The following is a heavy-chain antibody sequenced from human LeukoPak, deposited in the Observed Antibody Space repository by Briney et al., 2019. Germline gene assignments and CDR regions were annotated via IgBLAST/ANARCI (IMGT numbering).Heavy chain of an antibody. Sequence: GGSLRLSCAASGFNFDDYAIHWVRQAPGKGLEWVSGISWNSDSKHYADPVKGRFTISRDNAKTSLYLQMNSLRAEDTALYYCARDRGGIGYYMDAWGKGTTVTVSS. V-gene: IGHV3-9*01. D-gene: IGHD3-16*02. CDR3: ARDRGGIGYYMDA. CDR1: GFNFDDYA. J-gene: IGHJ6*03. CDR2: ISWNSDSK.